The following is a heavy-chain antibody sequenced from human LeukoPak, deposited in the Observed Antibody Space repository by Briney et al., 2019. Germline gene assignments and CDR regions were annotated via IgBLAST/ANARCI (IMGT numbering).Heavy chain of an antibody. V-gene: IGHV4-59*01. Sequence: SETLSLTCTVSAGSMSDYFWNWIRQPPGKGLEWIGYISYSGSTNYHPSLKSRVTISVDTSKNQFSPKLSSVTAADTAVYYCASTSGYYSVSRPFDMWGQGTMVTVSS. CDR3: ASTSGYYSVSRPFDM. J-gene: IGHJ3*02. D-gene: IGHD3-22*01. CDR1: AGSMSDYF. CDR2: ISYSGST.